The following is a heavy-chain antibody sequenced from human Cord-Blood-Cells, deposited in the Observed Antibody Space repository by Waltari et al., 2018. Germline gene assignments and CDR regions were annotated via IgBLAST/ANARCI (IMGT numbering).Heavy chain of an antibody. Sequence: QVQLVQSGAEVKKPGASVKVSCKASGYTFTGYYMLWLRQAPGQGVEWMGWINPNSGGTNYAQKLQGRGTMTRDTSISTAQMELSRLRSDDTAVYDCASDRVSIAARRNNWFDPWGQGTLVTVSS. V-gene: IGHV1-2*02. CDR1: GYTFTGYY. CDR2: INPNSGGT. J-gene: IGHJ5*02. D-gene: IGHD6-6*01. CDR3: ASDRVSIAARRNNWFDP.